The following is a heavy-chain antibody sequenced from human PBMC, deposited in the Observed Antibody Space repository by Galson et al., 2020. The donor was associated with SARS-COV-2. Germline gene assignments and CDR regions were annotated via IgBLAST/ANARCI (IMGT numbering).Heavy chain of an antibody. Sequence: SGPTLVKPTQTLTLTCTFSGFSLSTSGMCVSWIRQPPGKALEWLALIDWDDDKYYSTSLKTRLTISKDTSKNQVVLTMTNMDPVDTATYYWARISSVGRDLGLGDIYYYYGMDVWGQGTTVTVSS. J-gene: IGHJ6*02. CDR1: GFSLSTSGMC. CDR2: IDWDDDK. CDR3: ARISSVGRDLGLGDIYYYYGMDV. V-gene: IGHV2-70*01. D-gene: IGHD3-16*01.